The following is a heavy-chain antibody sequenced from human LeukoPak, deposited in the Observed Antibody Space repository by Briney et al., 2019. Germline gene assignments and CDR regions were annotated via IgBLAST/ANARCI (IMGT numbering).Heavy chain of an antibody. D-gene: IGHD2-2*01. J-gene: IGHJ4*02. CDR1: GFTFGSYE. Sequence: GGSLRLSCAASGFTFGSYEMNWVRQAPGKGLEWVSYISSSGSTIYYADSVKGRFTISRDNAKNSLYLQMNSLRAEDTAVYYCARQIVVVPAAHFDYWGQGTLVTVSS. CDR2: ISSSGSTI. CDR3: ARQIVVVPAAHFDY. V-gene: IGHV3-48*03.